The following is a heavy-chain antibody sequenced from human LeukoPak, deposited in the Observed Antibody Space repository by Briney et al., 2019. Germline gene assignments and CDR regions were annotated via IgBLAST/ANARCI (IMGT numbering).Heavy chain of an antibody. V-gene: IGHV3-23*01. CDR2: ISGNGGST. J-gene: IGHJ4*02. D-gene: IGHD3-10*01. Sequence: GGSLRLSCAASGFTFTSYAVSWVRQAPGKGLEQVSPISGNGGSTYYAASVKGRFAISRDNSKNTLYLQLNSLRAEDTAVYYCAKDLYYYGSGSYQDYWGQGTLVTVSS. CDR1: GFTFTSYA. CDR3: AKDLYYYGSGSYQDY.